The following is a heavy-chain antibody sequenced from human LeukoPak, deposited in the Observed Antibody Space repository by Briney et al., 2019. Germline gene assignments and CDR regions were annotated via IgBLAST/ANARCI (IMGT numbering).Heavy chain of an antibody. CDR1: TFTNAW. CDR3: TTEYFGGFEY. V-gene: IGHV3-15*07. J-gene: IGHJ4*02. D-gene: IGHD3-16*01. Sequence: GGSLRLSCVVSTFTNAWLNWVRQAPGQGLRWVGRVKNSGDGRTTDYAAPVKGRFILSRDDSKKTVYLQMDSLKTEDTAVYFCTTEYFGGFEYWGQGTLVTVSS. CDR2: VKNSGDGRTT.